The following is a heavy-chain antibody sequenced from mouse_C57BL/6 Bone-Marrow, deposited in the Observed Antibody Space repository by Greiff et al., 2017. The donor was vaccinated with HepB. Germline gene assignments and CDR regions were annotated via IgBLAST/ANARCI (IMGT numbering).Heavy chain of an antibody. J-gene: IGHJ1*03. Sequence: EVQGVESGGGLVKPGGSLKLSCAASGFTFSDYGMHWVRQAPEKGLEWVAYISSGSSTIYYADTVKGRFTISRDNAKNTLFLQMTSLRSEDTAMYYCARKGLCYYGSSSYWYFDVWGTGTTVTVSS. V-gene: IGHV5-17*01. CDR2: ISSGSSTI. CDR1: GFTFSDYG. D-gene: IGHD1-1*01. CDR3: ARKGLCYYGSSSYWYFDV.